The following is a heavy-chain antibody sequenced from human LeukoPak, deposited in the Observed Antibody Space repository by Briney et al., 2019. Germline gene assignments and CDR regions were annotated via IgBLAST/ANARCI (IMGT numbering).Heavy chain of an antibody. Sequence: PSETLSLTCTVSGGSISSSSYYWGWIRQPPGKGLEWIGSIYYSGSTYYNPSLKSRVTISVDTSKNQFSLKLSSVTAADTAVYYCARQQARLTMIVVVITTSFDYWGQGTLVTVSS. D-gene: IGHD3-22*01. CDR3: ARQQARLTMIVVVITTSFDY. V-gene: IGHV4-39*01. CDR1: GGSISSSSYY. CDR2: IYYSGST. J-gene: IGHJ4*02.